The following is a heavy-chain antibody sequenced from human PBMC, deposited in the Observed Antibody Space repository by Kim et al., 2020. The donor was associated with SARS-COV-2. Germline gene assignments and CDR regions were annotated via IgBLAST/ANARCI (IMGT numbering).Heavy chain of an antibody. J-gene: IGHJ6*02. D-gene: IGHD3-22*01. Sequence: GGSLRLSCAASGFTFSSYWMSWVRQAPGKGLEWVANIKQDGSEKYYVDSVKGRFTISRDNAKNSLYLQMNSLRAEDTAVYYCARERMINEVSYGMDVWGQGTTVTVSS. CDR2: IKQDGSEK. V-gene: IGHV3-7*03. CDR3: ARERMINEVSYGMDV. CDR1: GFTFSSYW.